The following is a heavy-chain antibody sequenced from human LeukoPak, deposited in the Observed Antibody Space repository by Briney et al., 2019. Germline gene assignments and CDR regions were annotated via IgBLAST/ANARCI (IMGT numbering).Heavy chain of an antibody. CDR2: INHSGST. D-gene: IGHD3-16*01. J-gene: IGHJ4*02. V-gene: IGHV4-34*01. CDR3: ARGPRIGQWGKVDY. CDR1: GGSFSGYY. Sequence: SETLSLTCAVYGGSFSGYYWSWIRQPPGKGLEWIGEINHSGSTNYNPSLKSRVTISVDTSKNQFSLKLSSVTAADTAVYYCARGPRIGQWGKVDYWGQGTLVTVSS.